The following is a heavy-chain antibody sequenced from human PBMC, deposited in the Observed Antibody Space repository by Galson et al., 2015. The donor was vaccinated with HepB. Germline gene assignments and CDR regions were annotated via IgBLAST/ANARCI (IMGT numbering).Heavy chain of an antibody. V-gene: IGHV1-69*04. D-gene: IGHD2-2*01. Sequence: SVKVSCKASGGTFSSYAISWVRQAPGQGLEWMGRIIPILGIANYAQKFQGRVTITADKSTSTAYMELSSLGSEDTAVYYCARGAAVPAASRYYYYYMDVWGKGTTVTVSS. J-gene: IGHJ6*03. CDR3: ARGAAVPAASRYYYYYMDV. CDR1: GGTFSSYA. CDR2: IIPILGIA.